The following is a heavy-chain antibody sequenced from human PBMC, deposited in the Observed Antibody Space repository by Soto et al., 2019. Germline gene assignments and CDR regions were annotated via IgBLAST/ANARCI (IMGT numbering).Heavy chain of an antibody. D-gene: IGHD1-7*01. CDR1: GFSLSTSGVG. CDR2: IYWDDDK. Sequence: QITLKESGPTLVKPTQTLTLTCTFSGFSLSTSGVGVGWIRQPPGKALEWLALIYWDDDKRYSPSLKSRLTITKDTSKSHVVLTMTHMDPVDTATYYCAHRQRGNGNYCFDYWGQGTLVTVSS. CDR3: AHRQRGNGNYCFDY. J-gene: IGHJ4*02. V-gene: IGHV2-5*02.